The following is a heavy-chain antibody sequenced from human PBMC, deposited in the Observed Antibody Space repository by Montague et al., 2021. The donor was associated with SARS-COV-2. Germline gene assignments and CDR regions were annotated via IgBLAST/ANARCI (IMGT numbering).Heavy chain of an antibody. J-gene: IGHJ6*04. Sequence: SETLSLTCTVSGGSISSYYWSWIRQPAGKGLEWIGRIYTSGSTNYNPSLKSRVTMSVDTSKSQFSLKLSSVTAADTAVYYCARDGSAVAGLPRSYGLDVWGKGTTVTVS. CDR3: ARDGSAVAGLPRSYGLDV. V-gene: IGHV4-4*07. CDR2: IYTSGST. CDR1: GGSISSYY. D-gene: IGHD6-19*01.